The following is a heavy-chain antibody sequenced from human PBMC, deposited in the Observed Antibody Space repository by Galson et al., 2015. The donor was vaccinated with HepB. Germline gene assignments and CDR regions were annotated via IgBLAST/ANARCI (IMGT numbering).Heavy chain of an antibody. J-gene: IGHJ4*02. V-gene: IGHV3-9*01. D-gene: IGHD3-22*01. Sequence: SLRLSCAASGFTFDDYAMHWVRQAPGKGLEWVSGISWNSSSIDYADSVKGRFTISRDNAKNSLYLQVNSLRAEGTALYFCAKDKFYDGSGLLGYWGQGTLVTVSS. CDR1: GFTFDDYA. CDR3: AKDKFYDGSGLLGY. CDR2: ISWNSSSI.